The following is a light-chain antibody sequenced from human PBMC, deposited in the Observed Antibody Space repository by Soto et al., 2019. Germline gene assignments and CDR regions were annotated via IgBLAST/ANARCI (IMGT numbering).Light chain of an antibody. CDR2: DAS. Sequence: DIQMTQSPAPLSASVGDRVTITCRASQSVRSWLAWYQQKPGTAPKLLIFDASRLESGVPSRFSGSASGTEFTLTISSLQPDDVATYYCQQYDNYPLTFGGGTKVDIK. CDR3: QQYDNYPLT. J-gene: IGKJ4*01. CDR1: QSVRSW. V-gene: IGKV1-5*01.